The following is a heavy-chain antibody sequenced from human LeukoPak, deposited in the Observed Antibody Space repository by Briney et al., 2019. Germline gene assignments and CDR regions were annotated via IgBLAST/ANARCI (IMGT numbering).Heavy chain of an antibody. J-gene: IGHJ4*02. D-gene: IGHD6-19*01. V-gene: IGHV4-34*01. CDR2: INHSGST. CDR3: ATSRGIAVAGTARNPFDY. Sequence: PSETLSLTCAVYGGSFSGYYWSWIRQPPGKGLEWIGEINHSGSTNYNPSLKSRVTISVDTSKNQFSLKLSSVTAADTAVYYCATSRGIAVAGTARNPFDYWGQGTLVTVSS. CDR1: GGSFSGYY.